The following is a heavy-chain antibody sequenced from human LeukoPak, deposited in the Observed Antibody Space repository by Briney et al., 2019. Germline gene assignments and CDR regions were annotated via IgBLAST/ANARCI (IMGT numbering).Heavy chain of an antibody. CDR1: GFTFSSYA. D-gene: IGHD2-21*02. V-gene: IGHV3-30-3*01. J-gene: IGHJ2*01. CDR3: ARDPPTQCGGDCYSTGYFDL. CDR2: ISYDGSNK. Sequence: GGSLRLSCAASGFTFSSYAMHWVRQAPGKGLEWVAVISYDGSNKYYADSVKGRFTISRDNSKNTLYLQMNSLRAEDTAVYYCARDPPTQCGGDCYSTGYFDLWGRGTLVTVSS.